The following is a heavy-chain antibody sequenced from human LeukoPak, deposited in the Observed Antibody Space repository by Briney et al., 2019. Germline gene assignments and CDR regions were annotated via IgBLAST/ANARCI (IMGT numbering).Heavy chain of an antibody. D-gene: IGHD3-22*01. CDR2: IYYSGST. J-gene: IGHJ5*02. CDR3: ARSSGSMIVAAGHWFDP. CDR1: GGSISSYY. Sequence: SETLSLTCTVSGGSISSYYWSWIRQPPGKGLEWIGYIYYSGSTNYNPSLKSRVTISVDTSKNQFSLKLSSVTAADTAVYYCARSSGSMIVAAGHWFDPWGQGTLVTVSS. V-gene: IGHV4-59*01.